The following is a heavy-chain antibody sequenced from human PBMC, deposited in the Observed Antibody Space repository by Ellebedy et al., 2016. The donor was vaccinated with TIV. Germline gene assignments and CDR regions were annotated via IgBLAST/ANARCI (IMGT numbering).Heavy chain of an antibody. CDR1: GGSISSYY. CDR2: IYYSGST. Sequence: SETLSLTXTVSGGSISSYYWSWIRQPPGKGLEWIGYIYYSGSTNYNPSLKSRVTISVDTSKNQFSLKLSSVTAADTAVYYCARGGYCSSTSCYTDFDYWGQGTLVTVSS. J-gene: IGHJ4*02. D-gene: IGHD2-2*02. CDR3: ARGGYCSSTSCYTDFDY. V-gene: IGHV4-59*01.